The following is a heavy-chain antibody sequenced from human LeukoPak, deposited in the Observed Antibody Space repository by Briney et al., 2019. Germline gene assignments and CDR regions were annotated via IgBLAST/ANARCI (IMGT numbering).Heavy chain of an antibody. D-gene: IGHD6-19*01. J-gene: IGHJ5*02. CDR2: IYYSGST. CDR1: GGSIRSYY. V-gene: IGHV4-59*01. CDR3: ARGRGFGGGSSGWYNDWFDP. Sequence: SETLSLTCTVSGGSIRSYYWSWIRQPPGKGLEWIGYIYYSGSTNYNPSLKSRVTISVDTSKNQFSLKLSSVTAADTAVYYCARGRGFGGGSSGWYNDWFDPWGQGTLVTVSS.